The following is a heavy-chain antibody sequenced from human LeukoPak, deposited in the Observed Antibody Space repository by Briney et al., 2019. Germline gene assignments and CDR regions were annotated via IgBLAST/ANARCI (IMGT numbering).Heavy chain of an antibody. Sequence: GGSLRLSCTTSGFTFRDYGMSCFRQAPGRGLEWVSFIRSKTYSGATDYAASVRGRFVISRDDSESIAYLQMNSLKTEDTGVYYCTRNPHPFCSGVHCPSDSWGQGTLVTVSP. CDR1: GFTFRDYG. CDR3: TRNPHPFCSGVHCPSDS. CDR2: IRSKTYSGAT. J-gene: IGHJ4*02. V-gene: IGHV3-49*03. D-gene: IGHD2-15*01.